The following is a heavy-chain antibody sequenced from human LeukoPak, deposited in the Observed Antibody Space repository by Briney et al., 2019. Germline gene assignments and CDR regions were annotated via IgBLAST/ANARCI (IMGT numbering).Heavy chain of an antibody. CDR1: GVSISSGSYY. CDR2: IYTSGST. CDR3: ARVRGAGDSSGYFYFDY. Sequence: PSQTLSLTCTVSGVSISSGSYYWSWIRQPAGKGLEWIGRIYTSGSTNYNPSLQSRVTISVDTSKNQFSLQLSSVTAADTAVYYCARVRGAGDSSGYFYFDYWGQGTLVTVSS. V-gene: IGHV4-61*02. D-gene: IGHD3-22*01. J-gene: IGHJ4*02.